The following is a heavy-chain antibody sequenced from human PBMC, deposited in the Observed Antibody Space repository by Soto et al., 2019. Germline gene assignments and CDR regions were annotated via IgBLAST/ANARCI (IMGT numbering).Heavy chain of an antibody. Sequence: ASVKVSCKASGGTFSSYAISWVGQAPGQGLEWMGGIIPIFDTADYAQKFQGRVTITADESTNTAYMELSSLRSEDTAVYYCAGHSSGVPGYYYGMDVWGQGTTVTVSS. CDR2: IIPIFDTA. J-gene: IGHJ6*02. V-gene: IGHV1-69*13. CDR1: GGTFSSYA. CDR3: AGHSSGVPGYYYGMDV. D-gene: IGHD3-22*01.